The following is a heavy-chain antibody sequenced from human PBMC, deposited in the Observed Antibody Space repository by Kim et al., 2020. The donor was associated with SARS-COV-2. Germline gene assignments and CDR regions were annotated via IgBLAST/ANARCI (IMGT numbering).Heavy chain of an antibody. V-gene: IGHV4-31*02. Sequence: YNPSSKSRVTIAGATSKNRFSLKLNAVTAADTAVYYCARDHEYKGVGYFDYWGQGTLVTVSS. D-gene: IGHD1-1*01. J-gene: IGHJ4*02. CDR3: ARDHEYKGVGYFDY.